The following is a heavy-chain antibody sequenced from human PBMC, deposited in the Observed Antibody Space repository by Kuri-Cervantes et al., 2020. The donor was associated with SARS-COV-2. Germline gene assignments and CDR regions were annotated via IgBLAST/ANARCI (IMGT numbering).Heavy chain of an antibody. J-gene: IGHJ5*02. V-gene: IGHV4-59*01. Sequence: SETLSLTCTVSGGSISSYYWSWIRQPPGKGLEWIGYIYYSGSTNYNPSLKSRVPISVDTSKNQFSLKLSSVTAADTAVYYCARGGYGDYLSWGQGTLVTVSS. CDR2: IYYSGST. D-gene: IGHD4-17*01. CDR3: ARGGYGDYLS. CDR1: GGSISSYY.